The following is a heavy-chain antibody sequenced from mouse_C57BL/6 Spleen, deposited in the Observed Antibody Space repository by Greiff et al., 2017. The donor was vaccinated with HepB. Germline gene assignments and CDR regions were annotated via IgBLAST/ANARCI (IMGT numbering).Heavy chain of an antibody. D-gene: IGHD2-12*01. CDR1: GYTFTSYW. Sequence: QVQLQQPGAELVKPGASVKLSCKASGYTFTSYWMHWVKQRPGQGLEWIGMIHPNSGSTNYNEKFKSKATLTVDKSSSTAYMQLSSLTSEDSAVYYCVCLLYGPMDYWGQGTSVTVSS. V-gene: IGHV1-64*01. CDR3: VCLLYGPMDY. CDR2: IHPNSGST. J-gene: IGHJ4*01.